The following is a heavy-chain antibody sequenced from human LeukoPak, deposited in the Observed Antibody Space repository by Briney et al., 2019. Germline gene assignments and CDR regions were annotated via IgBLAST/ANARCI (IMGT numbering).Heavy chain of an antibody. V-gene: IGHV3-30*03. CDR1: GFTFSSYG. Sequence: QTGGSLRLSCAASGFTFSSYGMHWVRQAPGKGLEWVAVISYDGSNKYYADSAKGRFTISRDNSQNTLYLQMNSLRAEDTAVYYCARDYADYVGYFFFDYWGQGTLVTVSS. D-gene: IGHD4-17*01. CDR2: ISYDGSNK. J-gene: IGHJ4*02. CDR3: ARDYADYVGYFFFDY.